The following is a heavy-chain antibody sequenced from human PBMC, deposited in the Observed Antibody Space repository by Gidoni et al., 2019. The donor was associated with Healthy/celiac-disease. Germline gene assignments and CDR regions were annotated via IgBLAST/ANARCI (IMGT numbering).Heavy chain of an antibody. CDR2: IYWNDDK. D-gene: IGHD3-22*01. CDR1: GFSLSTSGVG. CDR3: AHAYYDSSGYRDYYYGMDV. V-gene: IGHV2-5*01. Sequence: QITLKESGPTLVKPTQTLTLTCTFSGFSLSTSGVGGGWIRQPPGKALEWLALIYWNDDKRYSPSLKSRLTITKDTSKNQVVLTMTNMDPVDTATYYCAHAYYDSSGYRDYYYGMDVWGQGTTVTVSS. J-gene: IGHJ6*02.